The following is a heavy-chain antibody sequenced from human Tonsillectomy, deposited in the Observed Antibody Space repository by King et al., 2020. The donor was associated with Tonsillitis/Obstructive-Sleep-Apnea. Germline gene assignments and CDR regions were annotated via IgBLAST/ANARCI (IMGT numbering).Heavy chain of an antibody. V-gene: IGHV3-48*03. CDR1: GFTFSSYE. CDR2: LSTSGSTI. J-gene: IGHJ5*02. D-gene: IGHD5-18*01. CDR3: ARELTGYSYGNNWLDA. Sequence: EVQLVESGGGLAQPGGSLRLSCAASGFTFSSYEMNWVRQAPGKGLEWISYLSTSGSTIYYADSVKGRFTISRDNAKNSLYLQMNSLRAEDTAVYYCARELTGYSYGNNWLDAWGQGTLVTVSS.